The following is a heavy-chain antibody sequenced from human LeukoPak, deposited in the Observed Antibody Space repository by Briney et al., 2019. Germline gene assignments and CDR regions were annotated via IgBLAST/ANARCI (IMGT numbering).Heavy chain of an antibody. CDR3: ARDATALVVPAAFGY. Sequence: GGSLRLSCAASGFTFSSYAVSWVRQAPGKGLEWVSAISGSGGSTYYADSVKGRFTISRDNSKNTLYLQMNSLRAEDTAVYYCARDATALVVPAAFGYWGQGTLVTVSS. J-gene: IGHJ4*02. CDR1: GFTFSSYA. V-gene: IGHV3-23*01. D-gene: IGHD2-2*01. CDR2: ISGSGGST.